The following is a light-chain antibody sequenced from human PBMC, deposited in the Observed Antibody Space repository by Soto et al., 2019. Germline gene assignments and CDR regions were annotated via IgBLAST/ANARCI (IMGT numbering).Light chain of an antibody. V-gene: IGLV2-11*01. Sequence: QSALTQPRSVSGSPGQSVAISCTGTSSDVGGYNYVSWYQQHPGKAPKLIIYDVSKRPSGVPDRFSGSKSANTASLTISGLQAEDEADYYCCSYAGNYFVIFGGGTKRPS. CDR2: DVS. J-gene: IGLJ2*01. CDR3: CSYAGNYFVI. CDR1: SSDVGGYNY.